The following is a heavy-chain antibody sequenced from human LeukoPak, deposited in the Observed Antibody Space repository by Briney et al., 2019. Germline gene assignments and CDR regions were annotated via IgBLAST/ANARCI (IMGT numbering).Heavy chain of an antibody. CDR1: GYTFTGYY. V-gene: IGHV1-2*04. CDR2: INPNSGGT. CDR3: ARLLGIAAAGTKSSGWKVDY. D-gene: IGHD6-13*01. J-gene: IGHJ4*02. Sequence: ASVKVSCKASGYTFTGYYMHWVRQAPGQGLEWVGWINPNSGGTNYAQKFQGWVTMTRDTSISTANMELSRLRSVDGAVYYGARLLGIAAAGTKSSGWKVDYWGQGTLVTVSS.